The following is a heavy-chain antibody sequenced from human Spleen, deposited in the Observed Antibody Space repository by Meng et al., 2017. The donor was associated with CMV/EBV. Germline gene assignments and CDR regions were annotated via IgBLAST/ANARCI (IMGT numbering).Heavy chain of an antibody. Sequence: GGSLRLSCAASGFTFSSSAMHWVRQAPGKGLEWVAVISFHGSNEFYADSVKGRFTISRDNSKNTVFLQMNSLRTEDTAVYFCARGSRGAVAGTVDYWGHGTLVTVSS. CDR2: ISFHGSNE. J-gene: IGHJ4*01. D-gene: IGHD6-19*01. CDR1: GFTFSSSA. CDR3: ARGSRGAVAGTVDY. V-gene: IGHV3-30*19.